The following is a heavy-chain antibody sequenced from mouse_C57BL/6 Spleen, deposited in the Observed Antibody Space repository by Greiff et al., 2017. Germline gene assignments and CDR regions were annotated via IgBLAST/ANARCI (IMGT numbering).Heavy chain of an antibody. D-gene: IGHD1-1*01. Sequence: QVQLQQSGAELVKPGASVKISCKASGYAFSSYWMNWVKQRPGKGLEWIGQIYPGDGDTNYNGKFKGKATLTADKSSSTAYMQLSSLTSEDSAVYFFARAVITTVVATPYYAMDYWGQGTSVTVSS. V-gene: IGHV1-80*01. CDR3: ARAVITTVVATPYYAMDY. CDR2: IYPGDGDT. CDR1: GYAFSSYW. J-gene: IGHJ4*01.